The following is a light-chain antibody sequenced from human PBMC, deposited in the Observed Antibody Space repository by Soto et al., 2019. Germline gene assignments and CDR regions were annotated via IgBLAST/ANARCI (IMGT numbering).Light chain of an antibody. CDR3: QKYDSASFT. V-gene: IGKV1-27*01. J-gene: IGKJ3*01. Sequence: DIQMTQSPASLSASVGDRCTITCRASQGIRNYLAWYQQKPGKAPKLLIYAASTLQSGVPTRFSGSGSGTAFTLPISRLPPDDVATHYCQKYDSASFTFGAGTNVDIK. CDR2: AAS. CDR1: QGIRNY.